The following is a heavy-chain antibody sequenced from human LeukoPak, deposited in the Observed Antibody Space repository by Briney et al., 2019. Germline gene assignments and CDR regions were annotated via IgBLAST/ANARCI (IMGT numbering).Heavy chain of an antibody. V-gene: IGHV1-24*01. J-gene: IGHJ4*02. D-gene: IGHD1-14*01. CDR3: ARTSSRQAPTPPNY. Sequence: VASVKVSCKVSGYTLTELSMHWVRQAPGKGLEWMGGFDPEDGETIYAQKFQGRVTMTEDTSTDTAYMELSSLRSEDTAVYYCARTSSRQAPTPPNYWGQGTLVTVSS. CDR2: FDPEDGET. CDR1: GYTLTELS.